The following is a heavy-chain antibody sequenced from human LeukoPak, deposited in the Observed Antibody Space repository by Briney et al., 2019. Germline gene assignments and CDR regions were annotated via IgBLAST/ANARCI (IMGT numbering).Heavy chain of an antibody. V-gene: IGHV1-2*02. Sequence: ASVKVSCKASGYTFTGYYMHWVRQAPGQGLEWMGWINPNSGGTNYAQKFQGRVTMTRDTSISTAYMELSRLRSDDTAVYYCARAPLRYYYYMDVWGKGTTVTIS. J-gene: IGHJ6*03. CDR1: GYTFTGYY. CDR3: ARAPLRYYYYMDV. CDR2: INPNSGGT.